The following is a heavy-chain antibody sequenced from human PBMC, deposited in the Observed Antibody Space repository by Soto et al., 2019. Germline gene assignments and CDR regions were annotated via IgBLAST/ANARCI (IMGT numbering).Heavy chain of an antibody. D-gene: IGHD3-22*01. Sequence: SETLSLTCTVSGGSISSDYWSWIRQPPGKGLEWIGYIYYSGSTNYNPSLKSRVTISVDTSKNQFSLKLSSVTAADTAVYYCARSPSGYYDSSGSHDYWGQGTLVTVSS. CDR3: ARSPSGYYDSSGSHDY. CDR2: IYYSGST. J-gene: IGHJ4*02. V-gene: IGHV4-59*01. CDR1: GGSISSDY.